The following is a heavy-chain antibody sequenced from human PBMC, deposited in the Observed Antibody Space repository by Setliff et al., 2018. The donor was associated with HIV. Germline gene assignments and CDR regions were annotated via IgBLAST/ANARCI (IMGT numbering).Heavy chain of an antibody. V-gene: IGHV4-34*01. CDR2: INHSGIT. Sequence: SETLSLTCAVFGGSFTDIGGSFTDYYWIWIRQPPGKGLEWIGEINHSGITHYNPSLKSRFTISVDTSKNQFSLKVNSVTAADTAVYYCARGREAVAGALHFGYWGQGPLVTVSS. J-gene: IGHJ4*02. CDR1: GGSFTDIGGSFTDYY. CDR3: ARGREAVAGALHFGY. D-gene: IGHD6-19*01.